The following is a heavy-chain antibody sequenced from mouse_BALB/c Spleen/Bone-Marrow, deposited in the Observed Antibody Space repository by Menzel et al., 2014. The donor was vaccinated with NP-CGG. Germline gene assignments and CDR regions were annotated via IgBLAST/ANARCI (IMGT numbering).Heavy chain of an antibody. J-gene: IGHJ1*01. CDR1: GYSITSDYA. Sequence: DVHLVESGPGLVKPSQSLSLTCTVTGYSITSDYAWNWIRQFPGNKLEWMGYISYSGSTSYNPSLKSRISITRDTSKNQFFLQLNSVTTEDTATYYCAGTWYFDVWGAGTTVTVSS. D-gene: IGHD4-1*01. CDR2: ISYSGST. V-gene: IGHV3-2*02. CDR3: AGTWYFDV.